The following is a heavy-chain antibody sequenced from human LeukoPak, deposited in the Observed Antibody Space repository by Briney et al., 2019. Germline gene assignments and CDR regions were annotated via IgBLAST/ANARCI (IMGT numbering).Heavy chain of an antibody. CDR1: GLTFNTYW. CDR3: VTGHYDSRMYFDL. V-gene: IGHV3-74*01. J-gene: IGHJ2*01. D-gene: IGHD3-22*01. Sequence: GGSLRLSCGASGLTFNTYWIHWVRQAPGKGLVWVLQINCGGSLASYADSVKGRFTISRDNTKNTLYLQMNSLRTEDTAVYYCVTGHYDSRMYFDLWGRGTLVIVSS. CDR2: INCGGSLA.